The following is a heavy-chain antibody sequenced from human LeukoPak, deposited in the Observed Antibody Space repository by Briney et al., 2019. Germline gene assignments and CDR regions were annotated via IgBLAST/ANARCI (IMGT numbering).Heavy chain of an antibody. D-gene: IGHD3-22*01. V-gene: IGHV3-23*01. Sequence: GGSLRLSCAASGFTFSSYAMSWVRQAPGKGLEWVSAISGSGGSTYYADSVKGRFTISRDNSKNTLYLQINSLRAEDTAVYYCGGGSGYYPRGYWGQGTLVTVSS. CDR2: ISGSGGST. CDR1: GFTFSSYA. J-gene: IGHJ4*02. CDR3: GGGSGYYPRGY.